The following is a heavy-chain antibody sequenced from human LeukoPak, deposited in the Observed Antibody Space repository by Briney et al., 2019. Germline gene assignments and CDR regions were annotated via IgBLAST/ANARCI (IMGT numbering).Heavy chain of an antibody. Sequence: ASVKVSFKVSGYTLTELSMHWVRQAPGKGLEWMGGFDPEDGEAIYAQKFQGRVTMTEDTSTDTAYMELSSLRSEDTAVYYCATLPLKPDAFDIWGQGTMVTVSS. J-gene: IGHJ3*02. CDR2: FDPEDGEA. CDR3: ATLPLKPDAFDI. V-gene: IGHV1-24*01. CDR1: GYTLTELS.